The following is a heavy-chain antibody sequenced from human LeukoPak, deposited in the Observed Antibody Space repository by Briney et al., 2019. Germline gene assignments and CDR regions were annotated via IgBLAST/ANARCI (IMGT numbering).Heavy chain of an antibody. CDR2: ISGSGGST. CDR3: ARYVDYYYYMDV. D-gene: IGHD2-15*01. Sequence: GGSLRLSCAASGFTFSSYGMSWVRQAPGKGLEWVSAISGSGGSTYYADSVKGRFTISRDNAKNSLYLQMNSLRAEDTAVYYCARYVDYYYYMDVWGKGTTVTVSS. V-gene: IGHV3-23*01. CDR1: GFTFSSYG. J-gene: IGHJ6*03.